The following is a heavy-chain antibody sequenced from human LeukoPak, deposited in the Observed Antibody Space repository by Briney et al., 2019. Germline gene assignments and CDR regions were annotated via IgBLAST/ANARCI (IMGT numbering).Heavy chain of an antibody. V-gene: IGHV1-8*01. D-gene: IGHD6-19*01. CDR2: MNPNSGNT. J-gene: IGHJ6*03. CDR3: ARGYGSSSDYYMDV. Sequence: ASVTVSCMASGYTFTSYDINWVRQASGQGLEWMGWMNPNSGNTGYAQKFQGRVTMTRNTSISTAYMELSSLRSEDTAVYYCARGYGSSSDYYMDVWGKGTTVTVSS. CDR1: GYTFTSYD.